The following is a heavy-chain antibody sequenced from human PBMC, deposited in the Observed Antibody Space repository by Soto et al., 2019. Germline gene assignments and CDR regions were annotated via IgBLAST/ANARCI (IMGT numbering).Heavy chain of an antibody. CDR3: ARGRGYHDTHFDY. CDR1: GFTFDDYG. J-gene: IGHJ4*02. CDR2: INWNGGST. V-gene: IGHV3-20*04. D-gene: IGHD3-22*01. Sequence: TASGFTFDDYGMSWVRQAPGKGLEWVSGINWNGGSTGYADSVKGRFTISRDNAKNSLYLQMNSLRAEDTALYYCARGRGYHDTHFDYWGQGTLVTVSS.